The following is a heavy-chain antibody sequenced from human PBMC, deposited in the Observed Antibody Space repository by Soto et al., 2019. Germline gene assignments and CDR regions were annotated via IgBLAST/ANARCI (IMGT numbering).Heavy chain of an antibody. CDR3: ARRRVCSSTSCYKHAFDI. J-gene: IGHJ3*02. CDR2: IYYSGST. CDR1: GGSISSYY. Sequence: ETLSLTCTVSGGSISSYYWSWIRQPPGKGLEWIGYIYYSGSTNYNPSLKSRVTISVDTSKNQFSLKLSSVTAADTAVYYCARRRVCSSTSCYKHAFDIWGQGTMVTVSS. V-gene: IGHV4-59*08. D-gene: IGHD2-2*02.